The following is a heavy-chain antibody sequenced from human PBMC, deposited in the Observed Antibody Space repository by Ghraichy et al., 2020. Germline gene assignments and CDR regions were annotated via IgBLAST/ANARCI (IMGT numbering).Heavy chain of an antibody. CDR3: ARWTLRRDSSGALDY. CDR1: GYTFTSYD. D-gene: IGHD3-16*01. V-gene: IGHV1-8*01. CDR2: INPNSGNT. Sequence: ASVKVSCKASGYTFTSYDINWVRQATGQGLEWMGWINPNSGNTGYAQKFQGRVTMTRNTSTTTAYMELSSLRSEDTAVYYCARWTLRRDSSGALDYWGRGTLVTVSS. J-gene: IGHJ4*02.